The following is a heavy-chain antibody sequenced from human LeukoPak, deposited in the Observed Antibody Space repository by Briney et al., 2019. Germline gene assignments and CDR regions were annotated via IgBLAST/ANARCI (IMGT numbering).Heavy chain of an antibody. CDR3: ARYSGIAVAGTGWFDP. Sequence: ASVTVSCKASGYTFTNYGISWVRQAPGQGLEWMGWISAYNGNTNYAQKLQGRVTMTTDTSTSTAYMELRSLRSDDTAVYYCARYSGIAVAGTGWFDPWGQGTLVTVSS. J-gene: IGHJ5*02. CDR2: ISAYNGNT. V-gene: IGHV1-18*01. CDR1: GYTFTNYG. D-gene: IGHD6-19*01.